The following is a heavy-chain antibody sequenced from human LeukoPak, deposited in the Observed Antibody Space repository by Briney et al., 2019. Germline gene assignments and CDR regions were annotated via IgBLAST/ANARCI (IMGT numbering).Heavy chain of an antibody. D-gene: IGHD3-16*01. CDR2: INTHSGHT. CDR3: ARVGSN. CDR1: DYTFSIYG. Sequence: GASVKVSCKASDYTFSIYGITWVRQAPGQGLEWMGWINTHSGHTNYAQKLQGRVTMTTDTSTSTAYMELSRLRSDDTAVYYCARVGSNWGQGTLVTVSS. V-gene: IGHV1-18*01. J-gene: IGHJ4*02.